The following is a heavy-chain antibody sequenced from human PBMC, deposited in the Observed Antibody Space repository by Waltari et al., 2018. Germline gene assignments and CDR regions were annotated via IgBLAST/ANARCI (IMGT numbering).Heavy chain of an antibody. Sequence: QVQLVQSGSELKKPGASVKVSSKASGFSSTKYALCWVRQAPGLGLEWLGWIRTDTGDPAYAKDFTGRFVFSLETSDSTAYLEIRSLTPEDTAVYYCARYGAAAEKAVSLDLWGQGTLVTVSP. D-gene: IGHD2-8*01. CDR3: ARYGAAAEKAVSLDL. CDR1: GFSSTKYA. CDR2: IRTDTGDP. J-gene: IGHJ5*02. V-gene: IGHV7-4-1*02.